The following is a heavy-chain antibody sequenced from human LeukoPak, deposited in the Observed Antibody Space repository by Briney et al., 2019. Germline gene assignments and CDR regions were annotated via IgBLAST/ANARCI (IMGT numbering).Heavy chain of an antibody. Sequence: SETLSLTCTVSGGSISSYYWSWIRQPPGKGLEWIGYIYYSGSSNYNTSLKSRVTISVDTSKNQFSLKLSSVTAADTAVYYCARASPQIYDSSGYYYAPYYYYYMDVWGKGTTVTVS. D-gene: IGHD3-22*01. CDR3: ARASPQIYDSSGYYYAPYYYYYMDV. CDR1: GGSISSYY. J-gene: IGHJ6*03. V-gene: IGHV4-59*01. CDR2: IYYSGSS.